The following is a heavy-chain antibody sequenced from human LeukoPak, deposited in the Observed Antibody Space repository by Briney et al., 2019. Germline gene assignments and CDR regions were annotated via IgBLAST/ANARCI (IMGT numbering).Heavy chain of an antibody. CDR1: GGSISSSSYY. J-gene: IGHJ6*03. CDR2: IYYSGST. CDR3: ARHSREACSSTSCYSGSSSSVARDYYYYMDV. D-gene: IGHD2-2*01. Sequence: PSETLSLTCTVSGGSISSSSYYWGWIRQPPGKGLEWIGSIYYSGSTYYNPSLKSRVTISVDTSKNQFSLKLSSVTAADTAVYYCARHSREACSSTSCYSGSSSSVARDYYYYMDVWGKGTTVTVSS. V-gene: IGHV4-39*01.